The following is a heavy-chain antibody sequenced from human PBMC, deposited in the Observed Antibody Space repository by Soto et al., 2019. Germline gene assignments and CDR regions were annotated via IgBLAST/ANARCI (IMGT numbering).Heavy chain of an antibody. J-gene: IGHJ6*02. CDR3: TRDLFGIFGVVTSYYYYGMDV. Sequence: GGSLRLSCTASGFTFGDYAMSWFRQAPGKGLEWVGFIRSKAYGGTTEYAASVKGRFTISRDDSKSIAYLQMNSLKTEDTAVYYCTRDLFGIFGVVTSYYYYGMDVWGQGTTVTVSS. V-gene: IGHV3-49*03. CDR2: IRSKAYGGTT. D-gene: IGHD3-3*01. CDR1: GFTFGDYA.